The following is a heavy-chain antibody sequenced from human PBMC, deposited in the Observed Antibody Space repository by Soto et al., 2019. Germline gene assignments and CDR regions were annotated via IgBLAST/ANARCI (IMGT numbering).Heavy chain of an antibody. D-gene: IGHD2-8*02. J-gene: IGHJ6*02. V-gene: IGHV4-59*11. CDR3: AKGWSIVTAGTKVYLYNAIDV. CDR2: TSHTGNT. Sequence: VSGVDIVAHHWSWIRQYHRKGLEWIAYTSHTGNTNYNPSLKSRVIISLDTSKNQVSLQLTSVTATDTALYYCAKGWSIVTAGTKVYLYNAIDVSGQGPTVT. CDR1: GVDIVAHH.